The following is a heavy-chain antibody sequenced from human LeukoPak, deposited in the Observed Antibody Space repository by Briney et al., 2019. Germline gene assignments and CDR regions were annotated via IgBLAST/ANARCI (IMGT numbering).Heavy chain of an antibody. J-gene: IGHJ4*02. D-gene: IGHD1-26*01. CDR1: GFTFSGCP. V-gene: IGHV4-34*01. CDR2: INHSGST. CDR3: ARGTELREFDY. Sequence: PGKSLRLSYAASGFTFSGCPIHWIRQPPGKGLEWIGEINHSGSTNYNPSLKSRVTISVDTSKNQFSLKLSSVTAADTAVHYCARGTELREFDYWGQGTLVTVSS.